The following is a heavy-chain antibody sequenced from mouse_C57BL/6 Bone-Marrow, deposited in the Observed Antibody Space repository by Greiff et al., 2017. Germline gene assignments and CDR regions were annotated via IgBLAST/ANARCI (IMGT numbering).Heavy chain of an antibody. CDR1: GFSLTSYG. V-gene: IGHV2-6*01. J-gene: IGHJ3*01. D-gene: IGHD1-1*01. Sequence: QVQLQQSGPGLVAPSQSLSITCTVSGFSLTSYGVDWVRQSPGKGLEWLGVIWGVGSTNYNSALKSRLSISKDNSKSQVFLKMNSLQTDDTAMYYGASGYDGSSYERFAYWGQGTLVTVSA. CDR3: ASGYDGSSYERFAY. CDR2: IWGVGST.